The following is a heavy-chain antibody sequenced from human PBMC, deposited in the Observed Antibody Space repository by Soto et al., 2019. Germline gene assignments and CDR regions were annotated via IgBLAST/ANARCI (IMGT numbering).Heavy chain of an antibody. D-gene: IGHD1-26*01. CDR3: AREGYSGYSYYGMDV. V-gene: IGHV4-59*01. Sequence: SETLSLTCTVSGGSMTSYYWNWIRQPPGKGLEWIGYIYYSGSPNYNPSLKSRVTISAETSKNQFSLKLTSVTAADKAVYYCAREGYSGYSYYGMDVWRQGTPVTVSS. CDR1: GGSMTSYY. CDR2: IYYSGSP. J-gene: IGHJ6*02.